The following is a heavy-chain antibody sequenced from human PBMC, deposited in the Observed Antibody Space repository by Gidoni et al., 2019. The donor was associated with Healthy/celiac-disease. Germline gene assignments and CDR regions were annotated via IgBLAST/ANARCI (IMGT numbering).Heavy chain of an antibody. Sequence: VVQPGRSLRLSCAASGFTFSSYGMHWVRQAPGKGLEWVAVIWYDGSNKYYADSVKGRFTISRDNSKNTLYLQMNSLRAEDTAVYYCARDHCGGDCHYGMDVWGQGTTVTVSS. CDR2: IWYDGSNK. D-gene: IGHD2-21*02. CDR1: GFTFSSYG. CDR3: ARDHCGGDCHYGMDV. V-gene: IGHV3-33*01. J-gene: IGHJ6*02.